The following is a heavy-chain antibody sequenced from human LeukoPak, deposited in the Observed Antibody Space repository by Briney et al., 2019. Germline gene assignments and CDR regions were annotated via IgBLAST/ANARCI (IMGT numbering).Heavy chain of an antibody. CDR2: IYHSVST. Sequence: SETLSLTCTVSGYSISSGYYWGWIRQPPGKGLEWIGSIYHSVSTYYNPSLKSRVTISVDTSKNQFSLKLSSVTAADTAVYYCARDPMTTVSGPVDWFDPWGQGTLVTVSS. J-gene: IGHJ5*02. CDR1: GYSISSGYY. CDR3: ARDPMTTVSGPVDWFDP. V-gene: IGHV4-38-2*02. D-gene: IGHD4-11*01.